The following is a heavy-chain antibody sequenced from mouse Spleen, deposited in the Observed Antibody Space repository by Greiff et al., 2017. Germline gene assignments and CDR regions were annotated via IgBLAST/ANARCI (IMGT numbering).Heavy chain of an antibody. V-gene: IGHV1-18*01. CDR2: INPNNGGT. CDR1: GYTFTDYN. J-gene: IGHJ1*01. D-gene: IGHD4-1*01. Sequence: EVQLQQSGPELVKPGASVKIPCKASGYTFTDYNMDWVKQSHGKSLEWIGDINPNNGGTIYNQKFKGKATLTVDKSSSTAYMEIRSLTSEDTAVYYCARRGGGKLGQGWYFDVWGAGTTVTVSS. CDR3: ARRGGGKLGQGWYFDV.